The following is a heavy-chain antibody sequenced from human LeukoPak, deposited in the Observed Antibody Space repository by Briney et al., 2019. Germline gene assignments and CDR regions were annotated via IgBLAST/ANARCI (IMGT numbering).Heavy chain of an antibody. CDR1: GFSLSTSGVG. D-gene: IGHD3-9*01. Sequence: SGPTLVNPTQTLTLTCTFSGFSLSTSGVGVGWIRQPPGKALEWHALIYWDDDKRYSPSLKSRLSITKDTSKNQVVLAVTNMGHVDTATYYCAHAPLRYFDYWGQGTLVTVSS. CDR3: AHAPLRYFDY. J-gene: IGHJ4*02. CDR2: IYWDDDK. V-gene: IGHV2-5*02.